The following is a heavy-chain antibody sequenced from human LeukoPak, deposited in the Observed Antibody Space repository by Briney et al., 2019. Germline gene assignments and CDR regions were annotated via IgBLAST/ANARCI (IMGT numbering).Heavy chain of an antibody. J-gene: IGHJ6*03. D-gene: IGHD3-10*01. CDR2: INTNTGNP. Sequence: ASVNVSCKASGYTFTSYAMNWVRQAPGQGLEWMGWINTNTGNPTYAQGFTGRFVFSLDTSVSTAYLQISSLKAEDTAVYYCARVLGGSGSYYDPYYYYYYMDVWGKGTTVTVSS. V-gene: IGHV7-4-1*02. CDR3: ARVLGGSGSYYDPYYYYYYMDV. CDR1: GYTFTSYA.